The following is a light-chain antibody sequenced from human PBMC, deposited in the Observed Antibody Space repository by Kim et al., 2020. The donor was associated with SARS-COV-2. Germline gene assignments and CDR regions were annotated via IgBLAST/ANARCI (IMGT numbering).Light chain of an antibody. Sequence: SSELTQDPAVSVALGQTVRITCQGDSLRNYYGSWYQQKPGQAPILVISGKNNRPSGIPDRFSGSTSGDTASLTIAGAQAEDEADYYCHSRDSSNNVIFGGGTQLTVL. V-gene: IGLV3-19*01. J-gene: IGLJ2*01. CDR2: GKN. CDR1: SLRNYY. CDR3: HSRDSSNNVI.